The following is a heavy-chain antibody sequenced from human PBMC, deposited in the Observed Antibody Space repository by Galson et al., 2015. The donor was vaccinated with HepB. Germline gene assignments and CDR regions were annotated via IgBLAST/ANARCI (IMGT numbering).Heavy chain of an antibody. CDR3: ASEVTVAGVFDFEY. CDR1: GYTFSSYV. Sequence: SVKVSCKASGYTFSSYVISWVRQAPGHGLEWMGWISAHNGNTNYAENLQGRVTMTTDTPTSTAYMDLRSLTSVDTAVYYCASEVTVAGVFDFEYWGQGTLVTGSS. V-gene: IGHV1-18*01. CDR2: ISAHNGNT. D-gene: IGHD6-19*01. J-gene: IGHJ4*02.